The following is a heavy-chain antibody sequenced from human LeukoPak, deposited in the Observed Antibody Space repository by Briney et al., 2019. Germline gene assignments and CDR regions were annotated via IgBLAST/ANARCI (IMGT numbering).Heavy chain of an antibody. CDR2: VSAYNGNT. Sequence: ASVKVSCKASGYTFTSYGISWVRQAPGQGLEWMGWVSAYNGNTNYAQKLQGRVTMTTDTSTSTAYMELRSLRSDDTAVYYCARDQFIRDYGSGDYDYWGQGTLVTVSS. J-gene: IGHJ4*02. D-gene: IGHD3-10*01. CDR1: GYTFTSYG. V-gene: IGHV1-18*01. CDR3: ARDQFIRDYGSGDYDY.